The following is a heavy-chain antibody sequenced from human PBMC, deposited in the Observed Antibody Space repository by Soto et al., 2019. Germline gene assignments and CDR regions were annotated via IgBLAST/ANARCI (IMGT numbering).Heavy chain of an antibody. Sequence: PGESLKISCKGSGYSFTSYWISWLRQMAGKGLEWMGRIDPSDSYTNYSPSFQGHVTISADKSISTAYLHWRSLKASRTAMYYCARQTHYGMAVWGQGTTVTVSS. CDR1: GYSFTSYW. J-gene: IGHJ6*01. V-gene: IGHV5-10-1*01. CDR2: IDPSDSYT. CDR3: ARQTHYGMAV.